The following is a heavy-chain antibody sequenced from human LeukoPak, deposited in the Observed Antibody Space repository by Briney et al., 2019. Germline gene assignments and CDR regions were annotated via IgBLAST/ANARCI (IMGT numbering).Heavy chain of an antibody. Sequence: GSSVKVSCKASGGTFSSYAISWVRQAPGQGLEWMGRIIPILGIANYAQKFQGRVTITADKSTSTAYMELSSLRSEDTAVYYCARVVRVAYYYYGMDVWGQGTTVTVSS. CDR2: IIPILGIA. J-gene: IGHJ6*02. CDR1: GGTFSSYA. V-gene: IGHV1-69*04. D-gene: IGHD3-10*01. CDR3: ARVVRVAYYYYGMDV.